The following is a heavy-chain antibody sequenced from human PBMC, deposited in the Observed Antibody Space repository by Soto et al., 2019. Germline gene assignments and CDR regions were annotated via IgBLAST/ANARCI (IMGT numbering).Heavy chain of an antibody. D-gene: IGHD3-9*01. CDR1: GGTFNNHA. CDR2: IIPIFGTS. CDR3: VSGNMGEMAIILSGEWFES. Sequence: QVQLVQSGAEVKKPGSSVKVSCKASGGTFNNHAINWVRQAPGQGLEWMGGIIPIFGTSNYAQKFQGRVTITSDATLRTGYIGLSGVRSLETAVYYSVSGNMGEMAIILSGEWFESWGQGTLVTVSS. J-gene: IGHJ5*01. V-gene: IGHV1-69*01.